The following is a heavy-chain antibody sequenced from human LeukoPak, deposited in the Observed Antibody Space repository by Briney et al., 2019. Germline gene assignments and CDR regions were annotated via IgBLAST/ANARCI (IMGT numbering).Heavy chain of an antibody. D-gene: IGHD1-26*01. CDR3: ARTQGVVGAADS. V-gene: IGHV3-53*01. CDR2: IYSDGST. CDR1: GYTFTSYS. Sequence: QPGGSLRLSCAASGYTFTSYSMSWVRQAPGKGQEWVSVIYSDGSTYYADSVKGRFTISRDNPKNTLYLQMNSLRAEDTAVYYCARTQGVVGAADSWGQGTLVTVSS. J-gene: IGHJ5*02.